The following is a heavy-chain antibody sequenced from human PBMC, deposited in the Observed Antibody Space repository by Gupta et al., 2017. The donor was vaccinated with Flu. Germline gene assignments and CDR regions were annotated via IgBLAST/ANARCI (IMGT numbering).Heavy chain of an antibody. CDR2: ISGSAGST. V-gene: IGHV3-23*01. J-gene: IGHJ4*02. CDR1: GFTFSSHA. D-gene: IGHD4-17*01. CDR3: AKHTVTNYFDS. Sequence: EVQLLESGGGLVQPGGSLRLSCAASGFTFSSHALRWVRQAPGKGLEWVSAISGSAGSTYYADSVKGRFTISRDNSKGTLYLQVNSLRAEDTALYYCAKHTVTNYFDSWGQGTLVTVSS.